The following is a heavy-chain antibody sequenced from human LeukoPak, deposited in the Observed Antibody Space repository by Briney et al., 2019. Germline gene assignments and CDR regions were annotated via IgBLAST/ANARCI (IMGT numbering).Heavy chain of an antibody. Sequence: PGGSLRLSCAASGFSLSAYGVHWVRQAPGKGLEWVSVIYSGGSTYYADSVKGRFTISRDNSKNTLYLQMNSLRAEDTAVYYCARDNRAAAGFDYWGQGTLVTVSS. CDR3: ARDNRAAAGFDY. V-gene: IGHV3-53*01. CDR2: IYSGGST. CDR1: GFSLSAYG. J-gene: IGHJ4*02. D-gene: IGHD6-13*01.